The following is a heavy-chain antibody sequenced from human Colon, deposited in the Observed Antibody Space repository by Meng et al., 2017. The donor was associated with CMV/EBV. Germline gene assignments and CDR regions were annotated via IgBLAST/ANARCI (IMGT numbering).Heavy chain of an antibody. CDR3: ATLRRIRGANYFDY. V-gene: IGHV1-2*04. J-gene: IGHJ4*02. Sequence: QVQLVQAGAEVKKPGASVRVSCKASGYTFIGYYIHWVRQAPGQGLEWMGRINPNNDDTNYAQKFQGLVTMTGDTSISTVYMELNRLRSDDTAVYYCATLRRIRGANYFDYWGQGTLVTVSS. CDR2: INPNNDDT. CDR1: GYTFIGYY. D-gene: IGHD3-10*01.